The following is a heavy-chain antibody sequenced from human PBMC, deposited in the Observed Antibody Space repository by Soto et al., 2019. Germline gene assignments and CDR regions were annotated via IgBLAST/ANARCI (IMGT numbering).Heavy chain of an antibody. J-gene: IGHJ6*02. CDR2: IIPIFGTA. Sequence: QVQLVQSGAEVKKPGSSVKVSCKASGGTFSSYAISWVRQAPGQGLEWMGGIIPIFGTANYAQKFQGRVTITADKSTSTAYMELSSLRSEDTAVYYCARDLAIYYGPGRTPDGMDVWGQGTTVTVSS. D-gene: IGHD3-10*01. V-gene: IGHV1-69*06. CDR1: GGTFSSYA. CDR3: ARDLAIYYGPGRTPDGMDV.